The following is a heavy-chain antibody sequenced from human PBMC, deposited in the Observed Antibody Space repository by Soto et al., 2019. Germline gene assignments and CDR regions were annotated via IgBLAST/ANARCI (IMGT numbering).Heavy chain of an antibody. Sequence: GASVKVSCKASGYTFSSFGFSWMRQAPGQGLEWMGWIYIDDTKFAQNFQGRVTMTTDTSTSTVYMELRSLRSDDTAVYYCARDRDWNLDYWGQGTPVTVPQ. CDR3: ARDRDWNLDY. CDR1: GYTFSSFG. J-gene: IGHJ4*02. V-gene: IGHV1-18*01. CDR2: IYIDDT. D-gene: IGHD1-1*01.